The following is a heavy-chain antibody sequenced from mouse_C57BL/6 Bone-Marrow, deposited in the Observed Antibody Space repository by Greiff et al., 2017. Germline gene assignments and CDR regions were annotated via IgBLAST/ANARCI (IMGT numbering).Heavy chain of an antibody. CDR2: ISDGGSYT. V-gene: IGHV5-4*03. J-gene: IGHJ4*01. D-gene: IGHD4-1*02. CDR3: ARSQLVYAMDY. Sequence: EVMLVESGGGLVKPGGSLKLSCAASGFTFSSYAMSWVRQTPEKRLEWVAPISDGGSYTYYPDNVKGRITISRDNAENILYLQMSHLKSEDTAMYYCARSQLVYAMDYWGQGTSVTVSS. CDR1: GFTFSSYA.